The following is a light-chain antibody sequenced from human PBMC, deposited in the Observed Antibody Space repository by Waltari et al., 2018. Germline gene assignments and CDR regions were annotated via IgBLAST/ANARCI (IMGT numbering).Light chain of an antibody. V-gene: IGKV3-20*01. Sequence: EIVLTQSPDTLSLSPGEGATLSCRASQILSSGNLAWYQQKPGQAPRLLIYGASSRAGGIRDRFSGSGSRTYFTLTISRLEPEDFAVYYCQQYGSSYTFGQGTKLEIK. CDR1: QILSSGN. CDR3: QQYGSSYT. J-gene: IGKJ2*01. CDR2: GAS.